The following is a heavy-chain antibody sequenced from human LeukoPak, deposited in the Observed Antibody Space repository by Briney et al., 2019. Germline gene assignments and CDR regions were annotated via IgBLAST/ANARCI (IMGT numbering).Heavy chain of an antibody. CDR3: ARDWGILTGYYMGANFQH. Sequence: ASVKVSCKASGYTFTSYYMHWVRQAPGQGLEWMGIINPSGGSTSYAQKFQGRVTITRDTSASTAYMELSSLRSEDTAVYYCARDWGILTGYYMGANFQHWGQGTLVTVSS. D-gene: IGHD3-9*01. CDR2: INPSGGST. CDR1: GYTFTSYY. J-gene: IGHJ1*01. V-gene: IGHV1-46*01.